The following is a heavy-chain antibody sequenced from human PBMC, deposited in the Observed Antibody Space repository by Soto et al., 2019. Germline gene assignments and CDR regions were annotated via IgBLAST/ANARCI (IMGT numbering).Heavy chain of an antibody. CDR1: GFTFSSYG. D-gene: IGHD1-26*01. V-gene: IGHV3-48*01. J-gene: IGHJ4*02. Sequence: PGGSLRLSCTASGFTFSSYGMNWVRQAPGKGLEWVSYITSSSSTIYYADSVKGRFTISRDNAKYSLYLQMNSLRAEDTAIYYCARGSAFIGLDYWGQGTPVTVSS. CDR2: ITSSSSTI. CDR3: ARGSAFIGLDY.